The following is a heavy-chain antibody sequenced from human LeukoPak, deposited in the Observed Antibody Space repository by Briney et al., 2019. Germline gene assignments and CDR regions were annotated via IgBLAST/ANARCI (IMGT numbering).Heavy chain of an antibody. D-gene: IGHD6-13*01. V-gene: IGHV3-9*01. CDR3: AKDSSSWYRSMDV. J-gene: IGHJ6*02. Sequence: GRSLRLSCAASGFTLDDYAMHWVRQAPGKGLEWVSGISWNSGSIGYADSVKGRFTISRDNAKNSLYLQMNSLRAEDTALYYCAKDSSSWYRSMDVWGQETTVTVSS. CDR1: GFTLDDYA. CDR2: ISWNSGSI.